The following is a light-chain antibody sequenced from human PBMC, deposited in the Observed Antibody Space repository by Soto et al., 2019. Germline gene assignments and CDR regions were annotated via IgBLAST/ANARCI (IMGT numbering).Light chain of an antibody. Sequence: EIVMTQSPATLAGSPGETVTLSCRASQSLSDNLAWYQQKPGQAPRLLIFRASTRATGVPARFSGRGSGTDFTLTICGLQSEDFAVYHCQQYSKWPPWTFGPGTKVEIK. CDR2: RAS. J-gene: IGKJ1*01. CDR1: QSLSDN. V-gene: IGKV3-15*01. CDR3: QQYSKWPPWT.